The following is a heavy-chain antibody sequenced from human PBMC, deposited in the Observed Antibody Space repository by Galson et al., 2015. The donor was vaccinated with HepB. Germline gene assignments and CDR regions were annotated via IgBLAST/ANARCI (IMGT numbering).Heavy chain of an antibody. Sequence: SLRLSCAASGFTFSSYAMSWVRQAPGKGLEWVSAISGSGGSTYYADSVKGRFTISRDNSKNTLYLQMNSLRAEDTAVYYCAKGGGLLRWYFDLWGRGTLVTVSS. J-gene: IGHJ2*01. V-gene: IGHV3-23*01. D-gene: IGHD4-23*01. CDR1: GFTFSSYA. CDR2: ISGSGGST. CDR3: AKGGGLLRWYFDL.